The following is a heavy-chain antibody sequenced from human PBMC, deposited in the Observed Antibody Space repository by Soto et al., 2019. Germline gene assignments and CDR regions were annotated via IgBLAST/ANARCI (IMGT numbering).Heavy chain of an antibody. V-gene: IGHV3-23*01. D-gene: IGHD6-19*01. J-gene: IGHJ4*02. Sequence: PGGSLRLSCAASGFTFSSYAMSWVRQAPGKGLEWVSAISGSGGSTYYADSVKGRFTISRDNSKNTLYLQMNSLRAEDTAVHFCATSGIAVAGPFDYWGQGTLVTVSS. CDR3: ATSGIAVAGPFDY. CDR2: ISGSGGST. CDR1: GFTFSSYA.